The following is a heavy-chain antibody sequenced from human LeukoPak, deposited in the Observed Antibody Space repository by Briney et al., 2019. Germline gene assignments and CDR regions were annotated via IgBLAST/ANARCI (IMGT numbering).Heavy chain of an antibody. V-gene: IGHV3-53*01. D-gene: IGHD4-17*01. CDR1: GFTVSSNS. Sequence: GGSLRLSCTVSGFTVSSNSMSWVRQAPGKGLEWVSFIYSGGNTHYSDSVKGRFTISRDDSKNTLYLQMNSLRADDTAVYYCARRAGEYSHPYDYWGQGTLVTVSS. J-gene: IGHJ4*02. CDR3: ARRAGEYSHPYDY. CDR2: IYSGGNT.